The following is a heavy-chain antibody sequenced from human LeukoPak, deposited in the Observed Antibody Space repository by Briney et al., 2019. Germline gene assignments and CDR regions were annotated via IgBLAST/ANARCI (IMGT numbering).Heavy chain of an antibody. CDR2: IDEHGFKT. Sequence: GSLRLSCAVSGFIFRSYWMVWVRQAPGKGLEWVASIDEHGFKTYYAASVTGRFTISKDTAKNSLDLQMNSLRAEDTAVYYCARDGITCTRDYWGQGALVTVSS. J-gene: IGHJ4*02. CDR3: ARDGITCTRDY. V-gene: IGHV3-7*01. CDR1: GFIFRSYW. D-gene: IGHD1-7*01.